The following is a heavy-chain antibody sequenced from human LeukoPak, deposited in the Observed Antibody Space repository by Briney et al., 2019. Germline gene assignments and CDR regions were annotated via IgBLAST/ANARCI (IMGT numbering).Heavy chain of an antibody. J-gene: IGHJ3*02. Sequence: SETLSLTCTVSGYFISSGYYWGWIRQPPGKGLEWIGSIYHSGSTYYNPSLKSRVTISVDTSKNQFSLKLSSVTAADTAVYYCAGLQAGPTVEDAFDIWGQGTMVTVSS. CDR3: AGLQAGPTVEDAFDI. V-gene: IGHV4-38-2*02. CDR1: GYFISSGYY. CDR2: IYHSGST. D-gene: IGHD6-19*01.